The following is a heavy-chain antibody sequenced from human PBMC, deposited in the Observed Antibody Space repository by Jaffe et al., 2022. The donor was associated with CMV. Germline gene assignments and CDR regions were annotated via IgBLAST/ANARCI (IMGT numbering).Heavy chain of an antibody. Sequence: EVQLVQSGAEVKKPGESLKISCKGAGYSFPTYWIGWVRQMPGKGLEWMGVIYPGDSDTRYSPSFQGQVTISADKSISSAYLQWTSLQASDTAMYYCGRVRRAYSSGRDAFDIWGQGTMVTVSS. CDR1: GYSFPTYW. J-gene: IGHJ3*02. CDR2: IYPGDSDT. V-gene: IGHV5-51*01. CDR3: GRVRRAYSSGRDAFDI. D-gene: IGHD6-19*01.